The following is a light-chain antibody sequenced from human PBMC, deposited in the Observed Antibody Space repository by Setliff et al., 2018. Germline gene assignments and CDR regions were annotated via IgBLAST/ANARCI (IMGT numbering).Light chain of an antibody. V-gene: IGLV2-14*01. CDR3: SSYTSNSTRV. CDR1: SSDVGYYNY. J-gene: IGLJ1*01. CDR2: EVS. Sequence: QSALAQPASVSGSPGQSITISCTGTSSDVGYYNYVSWYQQHPGKAPKLMIYEVSNRPSGVSNRFSGSKSGNTASLTISGLQAEDEADYYCSSYTSNSTRVFGTGTKGTVL.